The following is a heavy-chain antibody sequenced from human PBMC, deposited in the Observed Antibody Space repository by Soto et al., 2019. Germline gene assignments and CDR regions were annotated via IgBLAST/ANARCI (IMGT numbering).Heavy chain of an antibody. V-gene: IGHV4-59*01. J-gene: IGHJ4*02. CDR3: ARVQYSYGYYFDY. CDR2: IYYSGST. D-gene: IGHD5-18*01. CDR1: GGSISSYS. Sequence: SATLSLICTVSGGSISSYSWSWIRQPPGKGLEYIGYIYYSGSTIYDPSLKSRVTISVDTSKNQFSLKLSSVTAADTAVYYCARVQYSYGYYFDYWGQGTLVTVSS.